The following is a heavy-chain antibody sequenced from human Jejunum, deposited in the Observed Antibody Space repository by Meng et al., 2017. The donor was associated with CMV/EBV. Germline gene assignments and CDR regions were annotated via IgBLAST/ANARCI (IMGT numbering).Heavy chain of an antibody. Sequence: GFRFSNYAMSWVRQAPGKGLELVSTVGNTGTYSYYADSLKGRFTISRDNSKDTLYLQMNSLRDEDTALYYCAKDGYCSSSSCHDYWGQGTLVTVSS. CDR1: GFRFSNYA. CDR3: AKDGYCSSSSCHDY. CDR2: VGNTGTYS. V-gene: IGHV3-23*01. D-gene: IGHD2-2*01. J-gene: IGHJ4*02.